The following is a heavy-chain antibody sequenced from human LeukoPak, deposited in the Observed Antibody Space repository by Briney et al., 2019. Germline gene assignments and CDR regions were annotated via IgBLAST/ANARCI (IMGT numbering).Heavy chain of an antibody. V-gene: IGHV3-23*01. D-gene: IGHD1-26*01. Sequence: GGSLRLSCAASGFTFSSHWMSWIRQAPGKGLEWVSSVDYSGGDTHYADSVMGRFTISRDNAKNSLYLQMNSLRAEDTAVYYCASGWSFGLDYWGQGTLVTVSS. CDR3: ASGWSFGLDY. CDR1: GFTFSSHW. J-gene: IGHJ4*02. CDR2: VDYSGGDT.